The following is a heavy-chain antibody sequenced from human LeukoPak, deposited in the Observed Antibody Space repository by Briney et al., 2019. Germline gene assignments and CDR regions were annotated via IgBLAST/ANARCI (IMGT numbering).Heavy chain of an antibody. Sequence: GGSLRLSCAASGFTFSNHAMSWVRQAPGKGLQWVAVISGGGRTTEYEDFVKGRFTISRDNSKTTLSLQMNSLTVEDTAIYFCAKNVVVKRYIDFWGQGTLVTVSS. V-gene: IGHV3-23*01. J-gene: IGHJ4*02. CDR1: GFTFSNHA. D-gene: IGHD2-15*01. CDR2: ISGGGRTT. CDR3: AKNVVVKRYIDF.